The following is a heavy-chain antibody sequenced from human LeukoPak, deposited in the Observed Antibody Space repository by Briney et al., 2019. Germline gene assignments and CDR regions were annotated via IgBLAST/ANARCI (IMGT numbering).Heavy chain of an antibody. D-gene: IGHD3-16*01. CDR3: ARVKARATMGVYFDY. Sequence: SGTLSLTCAVSGGSISSSNWWSWVGQPPGKGLEWIGEIYHSGSTNYNPSLKSRVTISVDKSKNQFSLKLSSVTAADTAVYYCARVKARATMGVYFDYWGQGTLVTVSS. CDR1: GGSISSSNW. CDR2: IYHSGST. J-gene: IGHJ4*02. V-gene: IGHV4-4*02.